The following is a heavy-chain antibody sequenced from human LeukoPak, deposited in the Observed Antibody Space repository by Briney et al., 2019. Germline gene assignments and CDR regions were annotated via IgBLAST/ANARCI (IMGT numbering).Heavy chain of an antibody. CDR2: IYPGGST. Sequence: PSETLSLTCTVSGYSIISGYYWGWIRLPPGKGLEWIGSIYPGGSTNYSPSLKSRVTISADTSKNQFSLKINSVTAADTAVYYCARTHNWFDPWGQGTLVTVSS. CDR1: GYSIISGYY. J-gene: IGHJ5*02. CDR3: ARTHNWFDP. V-gene: IGHV4-38-2*02.